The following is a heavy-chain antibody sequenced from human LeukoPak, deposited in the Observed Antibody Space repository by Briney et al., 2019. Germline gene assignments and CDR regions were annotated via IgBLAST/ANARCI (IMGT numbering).Heavy chain of an antibody. Sequence: PSETLSLTCTVSGGSISSYYWSWIRQPPGKGLEWIGYIYYSGSTNYNPSLKSRVTISVDTSKNQFSLKLSSVTAADTAVYYCARHSLVVPAAPNYYYGMDVWGQGTTATVSS. CDR2: IYYSGST. J-gene: IGHJ6*02. D-gene: IGHD2-2*01. CDR3: ARHSLVVPAAPNYYYGMDV. CDR1: GGSISSYY. V-gene: IGHV4-59*08.